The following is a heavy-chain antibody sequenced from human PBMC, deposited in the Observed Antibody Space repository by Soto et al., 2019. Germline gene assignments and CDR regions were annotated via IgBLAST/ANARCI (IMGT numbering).Heavy chain of an antibody. Sequence: EVQLVESGGGLVQPGGSLRLSCAASGFTFSRYSMNWVRQAPGKGLEWVSYISSSSSTIYYADSVKGRFTISRDNAKNSLYLQMNSLRDEDTAVYYCASPEYRRSSYCMDVWGQGTTVTVSS. CDR3: ASPEYRRSSYCMDV. V-gene: IGHV3-48*02. CDR1: GFTFSRYS. D-gene: IGHD6-6*01. J-gene: IGHJ6*02. CDR2: ISSSSSTI.